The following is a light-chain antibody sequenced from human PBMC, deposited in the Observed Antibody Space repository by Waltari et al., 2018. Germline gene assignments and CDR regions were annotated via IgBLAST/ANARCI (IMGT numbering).Light chain of an antibody. CDR2: GNS. Sequence: QSVLTQPPSVSGAPGQRVTISCTGSSSNIAAGYDVHRYQQLPGTAPKLLIYGNSNRPSGVPDRFSGSKSGTSASLAITGLQAEDEADYYCQSYDSSLSGVVFGGGTKLTVL. CDR3: QSYDSSLSGVV. J-gene: IGLJ2*01. CDR1: SSNIAAGYD. V-gene: IGLV1-40*01.